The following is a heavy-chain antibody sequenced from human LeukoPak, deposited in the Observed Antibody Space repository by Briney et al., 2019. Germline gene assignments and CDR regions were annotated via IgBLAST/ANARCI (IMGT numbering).Heavy chain of an antibody. J-gene: IGHJ4*02. D-gene: IGHD5-12*01. CDR1: GFTFSSYG. CDR2: ISYDGSNK. Sequence: GGSLRLSCAASGFTFSSYGMHWVRQAPGKELEWVAVISYDGSNKYYADSVKGRFTISRDNSKNTLYLQMNSLRAEDTTVYYCAKSVAATIGYWGQGTLVTVSS. V-gene: IGHV3-30*18. CDR3: AKSVAATIGY.